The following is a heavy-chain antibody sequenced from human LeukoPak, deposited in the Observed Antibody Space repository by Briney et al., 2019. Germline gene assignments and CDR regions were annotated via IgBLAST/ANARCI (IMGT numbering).Heavy chain of an antibody. D-gene: IGHD2-21*01. Sequence: GASAKVSCKASGYTFTSYYMHWVRQAPGPGLEWMGIINPSGGSTSYAQKFQGRVTMTRDTSTSTVYMELSSLRSEDTAVYYCAREGAYCGGDCYFDYWGQGTLVTVSS. CDR1: GYTFTSYY. CDR2: INPSGGST. V-gene: IGHV1-46*01. CDR3: AREGAYCGGDCYFDY. J-gene: IGHJ4*02.